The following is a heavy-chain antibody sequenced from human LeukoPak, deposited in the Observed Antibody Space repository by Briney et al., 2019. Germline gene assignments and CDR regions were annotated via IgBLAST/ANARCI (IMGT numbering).Heavy chain of an antibody. CDR3: ARGGRAAVRFDL. J-gene: IGHJ2*01. D-gene: IGHD1-26*01. CDR2: IYYSGST. V-gene: IGHV4-30-4*01. CDR1: GGSISSGDYY. Sequence: SETLSLTCTVSGGSISSGDYYWSWIRQPPGKGLEWIGYIYYSGSTYYNPSLKSRVTISVDTSKNQFSLKLSSVTAADTAVYYCARGGRAAVRFDLWGRGTLVTVSS.